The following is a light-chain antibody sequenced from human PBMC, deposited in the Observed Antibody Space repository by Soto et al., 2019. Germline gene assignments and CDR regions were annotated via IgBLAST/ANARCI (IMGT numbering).Light chain of an antibody. CDR2: KAS. CDR3: QQYNTYPRT. J-gene: IGKJ1*01. V-gene: IGKV1-5*03. CDR1: QSVNIW. Sequence: DIPMTQSPSTLSASVGDRVTITCRASQSVNIWLAWYQQKPGKAPNLLIYKASILGSGVPSRFSGSGSGTEFTLTISSLQPDDFAGYYCQQYNTYPRTFGQGTKVEIK.